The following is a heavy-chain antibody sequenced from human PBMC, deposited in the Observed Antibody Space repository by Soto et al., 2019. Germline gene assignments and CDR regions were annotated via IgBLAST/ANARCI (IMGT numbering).Heavy chain of an antibody. D-gene: IGHD6-13*01. CDR1: GGSVGNSY. Sequence: SETLSLTCTVSGGSVGNSYWSWIRQPPGKGLEWIGYIAYSGRTDYNPSLRSRASMSLDTSKNQFSLKLTSVTAADTALYFCARLLSTSSSIGYFDSWGQGTLVAVSS. V-gene: IGHV4-59*02. J-gene: IGHJ4*02. CDR2: IAYSGRT. CDR3: ARLLSTSSSIGYFDS.